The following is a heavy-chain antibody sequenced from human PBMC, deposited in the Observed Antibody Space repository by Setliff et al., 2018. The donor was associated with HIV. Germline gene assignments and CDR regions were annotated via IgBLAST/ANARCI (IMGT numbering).Heavy chain of an antibody. CDR2: IYYSGST. D-gene: IGHD1-7*01. Sequence: PSETLSLTCTVSGGSISSSSYYWGWIRQPPGKGLEWIGSIYYSGSTYYNPSLKSRVTMSLDTSKNQFSLKLSSVTAADTAVYYCAREVGGLGGTGQTGTTYAFDIWGQGTMVTVSS. V-gene: IGHV4-39*07. CDR1: GGSISSSSYY. CDR3: AREVGGLGGTGQTGTTYAFDI. J-gene: IGHJ3*02.